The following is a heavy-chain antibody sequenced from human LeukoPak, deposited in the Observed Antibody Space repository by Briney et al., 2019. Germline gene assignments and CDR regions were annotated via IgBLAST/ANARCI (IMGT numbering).Heavy chain of an antibody. Sequence: SETLSLTCAVSGCSISSCGYSWSWIRQAPGKGLEWIGYAYYSGHTYYNPSLKSLATISVNTSRNQCYLKLSSVTAADTALYYCARVRYFYDSSHDWGQGTLVTVSS. CDR2: AYYSGHT. CDR1: GCSISSCGYS. CDR3: ARVRYFYDSSHD. J-gene: IGHJ4*02. V-gene: IGHV4-30-4*07. D-gene: IGHD3-22*01.